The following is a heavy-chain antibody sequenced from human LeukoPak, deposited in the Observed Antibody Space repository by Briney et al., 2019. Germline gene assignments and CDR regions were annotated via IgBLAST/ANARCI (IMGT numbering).Heavy chain of an antibody. D-gene: IGHD3-10*01. J-gene: IGHJ4*02. Sequence: GGSLRLSCAASGFTFSSNGMNWVRQAPGKGLDFIAYISSTGTTIYYADSLKGRFTISRDNARNSLYLQMNSLRDEATAVYFCARANSLMVRGVISYFDSWGQGTLVTVSS. CDR2: ISSTGTTI. CDR1: GFTFSSNG. CDR3: ARANSLMVRGVISYFDS. V-gene: IGHV3-48*02.